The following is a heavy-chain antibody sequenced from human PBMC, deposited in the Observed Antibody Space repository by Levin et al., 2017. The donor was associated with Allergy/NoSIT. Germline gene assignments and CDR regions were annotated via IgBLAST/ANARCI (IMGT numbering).Heavy chain of an antibody. V-gene: IGHV3-74*01. Sequence: GGSLRLSCAASGFTFSSYWMHWVRQAPGKGLVWVSRINSDGSSTSYADSVKGRFTISRDNAKNTLYLQMNSLRAEDTAVYYCARATVRHAFDIWGQGTMVTVSS. CDR2: INSDGSST. CDR3: ARATVRHAFDI. D-gene: IGHD4-17*01. CDR1: GFTFSSYW. J-gene: IGHJ3*02.